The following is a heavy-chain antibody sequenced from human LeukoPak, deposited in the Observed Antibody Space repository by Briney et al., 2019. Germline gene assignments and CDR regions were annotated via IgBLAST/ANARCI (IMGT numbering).Heavy chain of an antibody. CDR3: ARGRRGLSIGYCSSTSCPQKYFDY. Sequence: SETLSLTCAVYGGSFSGYYWSWIRQPPGKGLEWIGEINHSGSTNYNPSLKSRVTISVDTSKNQFSLKLSSVTVADTAVYYCARGRRGLSIGYCSSTSCPQKYFDYWGQGTLVTVSS. J-gene: IGHJ4*02. CDR2: INHSGST. D-gene: IGHD2-2*01. V-gene: IGHV4-34*01. CDR1: GGSFSGYY.